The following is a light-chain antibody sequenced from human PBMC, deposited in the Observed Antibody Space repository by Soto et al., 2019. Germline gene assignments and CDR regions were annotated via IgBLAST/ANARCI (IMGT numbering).Light chain of an antibody. V-gene: IGKV3-15*01. CDR1: QPVNNN. CDR3: QQYEKWPPSIT. Sequence: IVMTQSPATLSVSPGDRATLSCRSSQPVNNNLAWYQHKPGQAPRLLIYGASTRATGISARFSGGGSGTEFTLTISSLQSEDFALYFCQQYEKWPPSITFGQGTLLEI. CDR2: GAS. J-gene: IGKJ5*01.